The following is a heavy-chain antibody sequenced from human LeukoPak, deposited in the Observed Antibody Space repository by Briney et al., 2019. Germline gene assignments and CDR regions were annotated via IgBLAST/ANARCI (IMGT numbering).Heavy chain of an antibody. Sequence: ASVKVSCKASGYTFSSDGISWVRQAPGQGLEWMGLINPSGSSTLYAQKFQGRVTMTRDTSISTAYMELSRLRSDDTAVYYCARWRSSSWLVELYYFDYWGQGTLVTVSS. CDR3: ARWRSSSWLVELYYFDY. J-gene: IGHJ4*02. D-gene: IGHD6-13*01. CDR1: GYTFSSDG. CDR2: INPSGSST. V-gene: IGHV1-2*06.